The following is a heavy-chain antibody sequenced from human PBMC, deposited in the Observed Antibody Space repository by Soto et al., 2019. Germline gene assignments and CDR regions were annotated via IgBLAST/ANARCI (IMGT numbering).Heavy chain of an antibody. CDR1: GSTFSSYA. D-gene: IGHD3-10*01. CDR2: IIPIFGTA. Sequence: QVQLVQSGAEVKKPGSSVKVSCKASGSTFSSYAISWVRQAPGQGLEWMGGIIPIFGTANYAQKFQGRVTITADESTSTAYVELSSLRSEDTAVYYCAREEVYYYGSGSPALGCMDVWGQGTTVTVSS. V-gene: IGHV1-69*01. CDR3: AREEVYYYGSGSPALGCMDV. J-gene: IGHJ6*02.